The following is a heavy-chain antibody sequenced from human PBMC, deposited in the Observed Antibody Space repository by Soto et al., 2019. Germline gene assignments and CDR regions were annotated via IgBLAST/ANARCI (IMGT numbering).Heavy chain of an antibody. CDR3: ARGTYYDFWSGYYFDY. V-gene: IGHV4-59*01. D-gene: IGHD3-3*01. Sequence: SETLSLTCTVSGGSISSYYWSWIRQPPGKGLEWIGYIYYSGSTNYNPSLKSRVTISVDTAKNQFSLKLSSVTAADTAVYYCARGTYYDFWSGYYFDYWGQGTLVTVSS. J-gene: IGHJ4*02. CDR1: GGSISSYY. CDR2: IYYSGST.